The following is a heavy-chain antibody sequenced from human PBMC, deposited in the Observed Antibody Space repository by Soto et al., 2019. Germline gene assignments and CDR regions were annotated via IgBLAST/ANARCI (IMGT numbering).Heavy chain of an antibody. CDR2: INPSSGSA. CDR1: GYIFTNYY. Sequence: QVQLVQSGAEVKKPGASVKVSCKASGYIFTNYYIHWVRQAPGQGLEWMGVINPSSGSASYAQKFQGRVTMTGDTSTTTVYMELTSLRSDDTAIYYCARIDINTNWGRTWGQGALVTVSS. J-gene: IGHJ5*02. D-gene: IGHD7-27*01. CDR3: ARIDINTNWGRT. V-gene: IGHV1-46*01.